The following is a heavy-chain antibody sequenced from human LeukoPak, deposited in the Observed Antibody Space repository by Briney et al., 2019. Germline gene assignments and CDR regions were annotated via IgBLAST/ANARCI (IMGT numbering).Heavy chain of an antibody. V-gene: IGHV3-53*01. CDR3: ARSLRVRGVPDYMDV. CDR2: IYKNAIT. Sequence: GGSLRLSCVASGFTFTTYWMSWVRQAPGKGLEWVSVIYKNAITYYADTVKGRFTISRDNSKNTLYLQMNSLRADDTAVYYCARSLRVRGVPDYMDVWGKGTTVTISS. D-gene: IGHD3-10*01. CDR1: GFTFTTYW. J-gene: IGHJ6*03.